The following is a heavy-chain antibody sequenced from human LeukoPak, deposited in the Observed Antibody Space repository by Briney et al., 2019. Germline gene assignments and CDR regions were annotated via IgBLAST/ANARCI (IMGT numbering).Heavy chain of an antibody. CDR1: GGIFSSYV. Sequence: ASVKVSCKASGGIFSSYVISWVRQAPGQGLEWMGRIIPILGIANYAQKFQGRVTITADKSTSTAYMDLSSLRSEDTAVYYCARDLPPYYFDYWGQGTLVTVSS. CDR3: ARDLPPYYFDY. V-gene: IGHV1-69*04. J-gene: IGHJ4*02. CDR2: IIPILGIA.